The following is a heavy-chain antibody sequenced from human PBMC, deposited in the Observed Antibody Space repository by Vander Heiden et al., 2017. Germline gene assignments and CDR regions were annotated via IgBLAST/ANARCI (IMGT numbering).Heavy chain of an antibody. Sequence: FSSYSMNWVRQAPGKGLEWVSSISSSSSYIYYADSVKGRFTISRDNAKNSLYLQMNSLRAEDTAVYYCERSYYDFWSGYHNFNFRYFDYWGKGTLVTVSS. CDR3: ERSYYDFWSGYHNFNFRYFDY. J-gene: IGHJ4*02. CDR1: FSSYS. V-gene: IGHV3-21*01. D-gene: IGHD3-3*01. CDR2: ISSSSSYI.